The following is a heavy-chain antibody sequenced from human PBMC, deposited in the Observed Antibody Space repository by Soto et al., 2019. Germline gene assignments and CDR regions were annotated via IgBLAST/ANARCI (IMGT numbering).Heavy chain of an antibody. Sequence: QVQLQESGPGLVKPSQTLSLTCTVSGGSISSGGYYWSWIRQHPGKGLEWIGYIYYSGSTYYNPSLKSRVTISVDTSKNQFSLKLSSVTAADTAVYYCARGPFRVEMATKGYYFDYWGQGTLVTVSS. CDR3: ARGPFRVEMATKGYYFDY. D-gene: IGHD5-12*01. CDR1: GGSISSGGYY. V-gene: IGHV4-31*03. J-gene: IGHJ4*02. CDR2: IYYSGST.